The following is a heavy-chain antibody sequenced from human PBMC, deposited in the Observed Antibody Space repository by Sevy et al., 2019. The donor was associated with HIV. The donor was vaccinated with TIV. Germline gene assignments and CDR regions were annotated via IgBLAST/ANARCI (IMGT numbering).Heavy chain of an antibody. CDR2: IFHTGKT. D-gene: IGHD3-3*01. CDR1: GGSISKIGNY. Sequence: SETLSLTCSVSGGSISKIGNYWGWVRQPPGEGREWIGVIFHTGKTNYNPSLKSRVTISLDTSKNHFSLKLSSVTAADTAVYYCAKIYDYWGPGALVTVSS. V-gene: IGHV4-39*01. J-gene: IGHJ4*02. CDR3: AKIYDY.